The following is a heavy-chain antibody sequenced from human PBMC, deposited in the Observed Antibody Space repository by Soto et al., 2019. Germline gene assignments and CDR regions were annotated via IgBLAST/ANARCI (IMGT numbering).Heavy chain of an antibody. D-gene: IGHD6-6*01. CDR3: AKYSSSSGSYYYYIMDV. V-gene: IGHV3-23*01. Sequence: EVQLLESGGGLVQPGGSLTLSCAASGFTFSSYAMSWVRQAPGKGLEWVSAVSGAGSSTYYADSVKGRFTISRDNSKNPLYLQMNSLRAEDTAVFYCAKYSSSSGSYYYYIMDVWGQGTTVTVSS. CDR2: VSGAGSST. J-gene: IGHJ6*02. CDR1: GFTFSSYA.